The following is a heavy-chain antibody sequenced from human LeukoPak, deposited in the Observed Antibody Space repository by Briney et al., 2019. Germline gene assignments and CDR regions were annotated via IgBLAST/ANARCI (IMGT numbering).Heavy chain of an antibody. CDR1: GFTFSSYA. J-gene: IGHJ4*02. CDR2: ISYDGSNK. CDR3: ARMGGYFDY. D-gene: IGHD1-26*01. Sequence: GGSLRLSCAASGFTFSSYAMHWVRQAPGKGLEWVAVISYDGSNKYYAASVKGRFTISRDNSKNTLYLQMNSLRAEDTAVYYCARMGGYFDYWGQGTLVTVSS. V-gene: IGHV3-30*04.